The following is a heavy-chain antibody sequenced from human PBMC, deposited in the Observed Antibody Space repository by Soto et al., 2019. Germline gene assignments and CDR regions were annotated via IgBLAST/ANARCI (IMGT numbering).Heavy chain of an antibody. Sequence: GGSLRLSCAASGFSFSSYAMSWVRQAPGKGLEWVSGISGSGGSIYYADSVKGRFTISRDNSNNTLYLQMSSLRAEDTAVYYCAKDLPMAGTTRCLDSWGQGTLVTVSS. CDR1: GFSFSSYA. J-gene: IGHJ4*02. CDR3: AKDLPMAGTTRCLDS. CDR2: ISGSGGSI. V-gene: IGHV3-23*01. D-gene: IGHD6-19*01.